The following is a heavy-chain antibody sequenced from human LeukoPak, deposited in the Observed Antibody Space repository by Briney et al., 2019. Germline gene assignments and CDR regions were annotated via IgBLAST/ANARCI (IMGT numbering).Heavy chain of an antibody. V-gene: IGHV7-4-1*02. CDR1: GYTFTSYA. Sequence: ASVKVSCKASGYTFTSYAMNWVRQAPGQGLEWMGWINTNAGNPTYAQGFTGRFVFSLDTSVSTAYLQISSLKAEDTAVYYCARDRVQLAYCGGDCYSPWFDPWGQGTLVTVSS. CDR3: ARDRVQLAYCGGDCYSPWFDP. D-gene: IGHD2-21*02. CDR2: INTNAGNP. J-gene: IGHJ5*02.